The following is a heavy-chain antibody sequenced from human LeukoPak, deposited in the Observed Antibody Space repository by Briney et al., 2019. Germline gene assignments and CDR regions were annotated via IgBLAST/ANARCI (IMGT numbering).Heavy chain of an antibody. CDR2: INHSGGT. Sequence: SETLSLTCAVYGGSFSDYSWTWIRQPPGKGLQWIGEINHSGGTNHNPSLKSRVTMSVDTSKNQFSLKLSSVTAADTAVYYCARDLYYDILTGYYRGDWFDPWGQGTLVTVSS. V-gene: IGHV4-34*01. J-gene: IGHJ5*02. D-gene: IGHD3-9*01. CDR1: GGSFSDYS. CDR3: ARDLYYDILTGYYRGDWFDP.